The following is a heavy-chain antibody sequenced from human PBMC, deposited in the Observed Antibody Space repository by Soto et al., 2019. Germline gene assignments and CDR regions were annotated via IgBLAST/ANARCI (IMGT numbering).Heavy chain of an antibody. CDR3: ARGSVDTVDSSGLYEY. CDR1: GGSFSAYY. D-gene: IGHD3-22*01. Sequence: SETLSLTCAVYGGSFSAYYWSWIRQPPGKGLEWIGEINHSGGTSYNPSLKSRVTISVDTSKSQFSLKLTSVTAADRAAYYCARGSVDTVDSSGLYEYWGQGTPVTVSS. CDR2: INHSGGT. V-gene: IGHV4-34*01. J-gene: IGHJ4*02.